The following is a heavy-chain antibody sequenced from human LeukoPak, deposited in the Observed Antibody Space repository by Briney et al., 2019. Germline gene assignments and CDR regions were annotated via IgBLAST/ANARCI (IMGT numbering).Heavy chain of an antibody. CDR3: AKDSARMGGDGSVYS. J-gene: IGHJ4*02. D-gene: IGHD1-26*01. V-gene: IGHV3-30*18. CDR1: GFTFSSYW. CDR2: ISYDGSNK. Sequence: GGSLRLSCAASGFTFSSYWMHWVRQAPGKGLEWVAVISYDGSNKYYADSVKGRFTISRDNSKNTLYLQMNSLRAEDTAVYYCAKDSARMGGDGSVYSWGQGTLVTVSS.